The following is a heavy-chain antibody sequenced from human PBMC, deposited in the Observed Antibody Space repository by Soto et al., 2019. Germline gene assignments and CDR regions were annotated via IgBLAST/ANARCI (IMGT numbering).Heavy chain of an antibody. Sequence: EVQLVESGGGLVQPGGSLRLSCAASGFTFSSYSMNWVRQAPGKGLEWVSYISSSSTIYYADSVKGRFTISRDNAKNSLYLQMNSLRAEDTAVYYCARDMDIVATTTFDYWGQGTLVTVSS. D-gene: IGHD5-12*01. CDR3: ARDMDIVATTTFDY. CDR1: GFTFSSYS. V-gene: IGHV3-48*01. CDR2: ISSSSTI. J-gene: IGHJ4*02.